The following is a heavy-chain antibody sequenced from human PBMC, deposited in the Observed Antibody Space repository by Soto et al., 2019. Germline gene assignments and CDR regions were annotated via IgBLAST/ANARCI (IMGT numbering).Heavy chain of an antibody. CDR3: AKARKGSSSGYNPFDY. Sequence: GGSLRLSCAASGFTFSSYAMSWVRQAPGKGLEWVSAISGSGGSTYYADSVKGRFTISRDNSKNTLYLQMNSLRAEDTAVYYCAKARKGSSSGYNPFDYWGQGTLVTVSS. CDR2: ISGSGGST. CDR1: GFTFSSYA. V-gene: IGHV3-23*01. J-gene: IGHJ4*02. D-gene: IGHD6-13*01.